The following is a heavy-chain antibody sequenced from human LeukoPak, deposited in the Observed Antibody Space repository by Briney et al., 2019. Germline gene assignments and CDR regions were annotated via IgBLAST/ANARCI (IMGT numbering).Heavy chain of an antibody. CDR3: ARSQVWVYDYVRGSPQPTFDN. V-gene: IGHV4-30-2*01. Sequence: PSETLSLTCAVSGGSISSGGYSWSWIRQPPGKGLEWIGYIYHSGSTYYNPSLKSRVITSIDTPKNQFSVKLSSVTAADTAVYYCARSQVWVYDYVRGSPQPTFDNWGQGILVTVSS. J-gene: IGHJ4*02. D-gene: IGHD3-16*01. CDR2: IYHSGST. CDR1: GGSISSGGYS.